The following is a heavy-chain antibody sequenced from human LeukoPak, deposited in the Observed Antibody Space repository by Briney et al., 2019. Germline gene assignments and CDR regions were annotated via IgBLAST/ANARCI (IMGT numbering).Heavy chain of an antibody. D-gene: IGHD2-15*01. Sequence: GGSLRLSCAASGFTFSSYSMNWVRQAPGKGLEWVSSISSSSSYIYYADSVKGRFTISRDNAKNSLYLQMNSLRAEDTAVYYCARATGGKMEDAFDIWGQGTTVTVSS. V-gene: IGHV3-21*01. J-gene: IGHJ3*02. CDR3: ARATGGKMEDAFDI. CDR1: GFTFSSYS. CDR2: ISSSSSYI.